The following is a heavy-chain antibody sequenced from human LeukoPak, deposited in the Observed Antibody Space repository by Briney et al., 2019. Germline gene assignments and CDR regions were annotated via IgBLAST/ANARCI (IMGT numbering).Heavy chain of an antibody. J-gene: IGHJ5*02. D-gene: IGHD3-10*01. Sequence: SVKVSCKASGGTFSSYAISWVRQAPGQGLEWMGGIIPIFGTANYAQKFQGRVTITADESTSTAYMELSSLRSEDTVVYYCARTYYGSGSYYDWFDPWGQGTLVTVSS. V-gene: IGHV1-69*13. CDR3: ARTYYGSGSYYDWFDP. CDR2: IIPIFGTA. CDR1: GGTFSSYA.